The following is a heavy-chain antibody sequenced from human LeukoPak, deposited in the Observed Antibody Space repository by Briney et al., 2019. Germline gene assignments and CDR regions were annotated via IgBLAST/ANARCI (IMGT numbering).Heavy chain of an antibody. CDR1: GYTFTGYY. V-gene: IGHV1-2*02. J-gene: IGHJ5*02. Sequence: ASVKVSCKASGYTFTGYYMHWVRQAPGQGLEWMGWINPNSGGTNYAQKFQGRVTMTRDTSISTAYMELSRLRSDDTAVYYCARDSERRQQLVNWFDPWGQGTLVTVSS. CDR2: INPNSGGT. D-gene: IGHD6-13*01. CDR3: ARDSERRQQLVNWFDP.